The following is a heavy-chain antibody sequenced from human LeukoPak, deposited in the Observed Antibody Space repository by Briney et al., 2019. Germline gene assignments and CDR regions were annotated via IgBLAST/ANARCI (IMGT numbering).Heavy chain of an antibody. D-gene: IGHD3-3*01. CDR2: IFTNGST. CDR3: ARGPDLWSGYNY. Sequence: PSETLSLTCTVSGGSISSGSHYWGWIRQAAGKELEWIGNIFTNGSTNYNPSLQSRITISVDTSKNQSSLKVNSVTAADTAVYYCARGPDLWSGYNYWGQGTLVTVSS. V-gene: IGHV4-61*09. J-gene: IGHJ4*02. CDR1: GGSISSGSHY.